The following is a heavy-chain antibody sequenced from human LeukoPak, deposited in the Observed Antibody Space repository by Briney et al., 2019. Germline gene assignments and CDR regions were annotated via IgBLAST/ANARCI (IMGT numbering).Heavy chain of an antibody. CDR2: IMYDGSNK. Sequence: GGSLRLSCAASGLTFSSYGMHWVRQAPGKGLEWVAVIMYDGSNKYYADSVKGRFTISRDNSKNTLYLQMNSLRAEDTAVYYCARDSSGSGSYDYWGQGTLVTVSS. CDR3: ARDSSGSGSYDY. J-gene: IGHJ4*02. CDR1: GLTFSSYG. D-gene: IGHD3-10*01. V-gene: IGHV3-33*01.